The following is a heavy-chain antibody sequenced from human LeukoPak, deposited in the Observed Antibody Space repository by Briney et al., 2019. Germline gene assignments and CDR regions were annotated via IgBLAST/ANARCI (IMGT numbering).Heavy chain of an antibody. V-gene: IGHV3-23*01. CDR2: ISGSGGGT. CDR1: GFTFSSYA. J-gene: IGHJ4*02. CDR3: ARGRDGAGDY. D-gene: IGHD3-10*01. Sequence: PGGSLRLSCAASGFTFSSYAMSWVRQAPGKGLEWVSAISGSGGGTYYADSVKGRFTISRDNAKNSLYLQMNSLRAEDTAVYYCARGRDGAGDYWGQGTLVTVSS.